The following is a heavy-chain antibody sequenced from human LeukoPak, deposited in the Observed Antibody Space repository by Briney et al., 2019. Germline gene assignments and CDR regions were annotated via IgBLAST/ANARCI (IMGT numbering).Heavy chain of an antibody. CDR3: ARFNWGSITY. J-gene: IGHJ4*02. V-gene: IGHV4-31*03. Sequence: SETLSLTCTVSGGSISSGGYYWSWIRQHPGKGLEWIGYIYYSGSIYYNPSLKSRVTISVDTSKNQFSLKLSSVTAADTAVYYCARFNWGSITYWGQGTLVTVSS. CDR2: IYYSGSI. D-gene: IGHD7-27*01. CDR1: GGSISSGGYY.